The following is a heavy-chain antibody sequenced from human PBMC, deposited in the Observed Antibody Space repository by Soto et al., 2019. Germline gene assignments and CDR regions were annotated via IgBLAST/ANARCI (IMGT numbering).Heavy chain of an antibody. CDR1: GGSISCSSYY. CDR3: ARRSTRYYDFWSGEGLDY. D-gene: IGHD3-3*01. CDR2: IYYSGST. V-gene: IGHV4-39*01. J-gene: IGHJ4*02. Sequence: SETLSLTCTVSGGSISCSSYYWGWIRQPPGKGLEWIGSIYYSGSTYYNPSLKSRVTISVDTSKNQFSLKLSSVTAADTAVYYCARRSTRYYDFWSGEGLDYWGQGTLVTVSS.